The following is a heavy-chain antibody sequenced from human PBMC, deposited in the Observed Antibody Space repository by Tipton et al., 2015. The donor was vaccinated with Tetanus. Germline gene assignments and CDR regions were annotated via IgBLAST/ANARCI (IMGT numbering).Heavy chain of an antibody. Sequence: TLSLTCTVSGGSVSGSSHYWSWIRQPPGKQLEWVGYIYHSGSTNYNPSLKSRVSISFGTSKNQFSLNLESVTAADTAFYYCARANNDFPKKGPFDSWGQGTLVTVSS. V-gene: IGHV4-61*01. CDR1: GGSVSGSSHY. D-gene: IGHD1-1*01. CDR3: ARANNDFPKKGPFDS. J-gene: IGHJ4*02. CDR2: IYHSGST.